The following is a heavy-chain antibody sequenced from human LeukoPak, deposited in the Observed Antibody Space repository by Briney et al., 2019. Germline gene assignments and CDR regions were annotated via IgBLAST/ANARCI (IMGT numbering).Heavy chain of an antibody. CDR2: INPSGGST. Sequence: PRASVKVSCKASGYTFTSYYMHWVRQAPGQGLEWMGIINPSGGSTSYSQKLQGRVIMTRDRSTSTVYMELRSLRSDDTAVYYCAREGDSSGYYWLWGQGTLVTVSS. CDR1: GYTFTSYY. D-gene: IGHD3-22*01. V-gene: IGHV1-46*01. CDR3: AREGDSSGYYWL. J-gene: IGHJ4*02.